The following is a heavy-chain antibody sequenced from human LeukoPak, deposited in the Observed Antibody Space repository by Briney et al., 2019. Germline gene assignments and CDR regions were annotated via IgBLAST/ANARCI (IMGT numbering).Heavy chain of an antibody. CDR3: AAQKDPRPFDH. CDR1: GYTFTSYG. CDR2: LNPSSGGT. V-gene: IGHV1-2*02. Sequence: ASVKVSCKASGYTFTSYGISWVRQAPGQGLEWMGWLNPSSGGTLSAQKFQGRVTMSRDTSISTAYMELSELRSDDTAVYYCAAQKDPRPFDHWGQGTLISVSS. J-gene: IGHJ4*02.